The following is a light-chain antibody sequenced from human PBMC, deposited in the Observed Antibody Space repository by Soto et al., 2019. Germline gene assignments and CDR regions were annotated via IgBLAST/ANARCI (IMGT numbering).Light chain of an antibody. V-gene: IGLV2-14*01. CDR2: EVS. Sequence: QSALTQPASVSGSPGQSITISCTGTSSDVGGYNYVSWYQQHPGKAPKLMIYEVSNRPSGVSNRFSGSKSGNTASLTISGIKAEDEADYYCSSYTSSSTPYVFGTGTKLTVL. CDR3: SSYTSSSTPYV. J-gene: IGLJ1*01. CDR1: SSDVGGYNY.